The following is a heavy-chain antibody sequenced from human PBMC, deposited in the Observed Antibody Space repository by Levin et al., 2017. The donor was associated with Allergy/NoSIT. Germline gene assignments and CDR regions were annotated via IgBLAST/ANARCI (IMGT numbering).Heavy chain of an antibody. CDR2: ISGSSSTI. J-gene: IGHJ1*01. D-gene: IGHD2-15*01. V-gene: IGHV3-48*01. CDR3: ARAQEDDPEYLQH. Sequence: PGGSLRLSCAASGFTFSSYSMNWVRQAPGKGLEWVSYISGSSSTIYYADSVKGRFTISRDNAKNSLYLQMNSLRAEDTAVYYCARAQEDDPEYLQHWGQGTLVTVSS. CDR1: GFTFSSYS.